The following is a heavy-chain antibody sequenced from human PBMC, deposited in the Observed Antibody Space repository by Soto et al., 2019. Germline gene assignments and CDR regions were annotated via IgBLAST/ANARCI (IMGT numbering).Heavy chain of an antibody. CDR3: AKNPGWFNT. CDR1: GFPFSTTD. CDR2: IDGSGGGT. J-gene: IGHJ5*02. Sequence: VGSLRLSCAASGFPFSTTDMSCVRQSPGKWLEWVSTIDGSGGGTYYADFVKGRFAISRDNSKNTVYLQMTTLRVDDTAKYYCAKNPGWFNTWGQGTLVTLSS. V-gene: IGHV3-23*01.